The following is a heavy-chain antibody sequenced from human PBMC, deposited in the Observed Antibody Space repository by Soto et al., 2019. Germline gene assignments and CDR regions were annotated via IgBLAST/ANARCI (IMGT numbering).Heavy chain of an antibody. Sequence: QVQLVQSGAAGKKPGASVKVSCKASGYTFSSFAIHWVRQAPGQGLEWMAWINPGDGYTRLLKKFQGRVNITRDTSATTAFMELNSLTSEDTAVYYCAVGGGGTRYWGQGTLVTVSS. D-gene: IGHD2-15*01. CDR2: INPGDGYT. CDR3: AVGGGGTRY. V-gene: IGHV1-3*01. CDR1: GYTFSSFA. J-gene: IGHJ4*02.